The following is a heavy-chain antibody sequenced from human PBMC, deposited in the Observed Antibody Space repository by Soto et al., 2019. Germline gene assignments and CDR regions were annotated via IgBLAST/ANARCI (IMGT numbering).Heavy chain of an antibody. CDR3: AKAGAFGEVGIGY. Sequence: GGSLRLSCAASGFTFDDYAMHWVRQAPGKGLEWVSGISWIIGSIGYADSVKGRFTISRDNAKNSLYLQMNSLRAEDTALYYCAKAGAFGEVGIGYWGQGTLVTVSS. D-gene: IGHD3-10*01. V-gene: IGHV3-9*01. J-gene: IGHJ4*02. CDR1: GFTFDDYA. CDR2: ISWIIGSI.